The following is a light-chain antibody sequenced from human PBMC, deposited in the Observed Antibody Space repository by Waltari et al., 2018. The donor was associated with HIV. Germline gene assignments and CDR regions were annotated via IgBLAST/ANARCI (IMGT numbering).Light chain of an antibody. Sequence: QSALTQPASVSGSPGQSITISCTGTSSNVGSDDLVSWYQQHPGEAPKLIIYEVTMRPSGVSKRFSGSKSGNTASLTIAGLQAEDEADYYCCSCPRSGIRYVFGTGTKVTVL. CDR2: EVT. CDR1: SSNVGSDDL. J-gene: IGLJ1*01. CDR3: CSCPRSGIRYV. V-gene: IGLV2-23*02.